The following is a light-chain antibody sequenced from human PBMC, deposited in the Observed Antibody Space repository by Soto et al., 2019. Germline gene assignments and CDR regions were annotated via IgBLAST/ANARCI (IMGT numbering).Light chain of an antibody. J-gene: IGKJ5*01. CDR3: QQSYSTPSIT. V-gene: IGKV1-39*01. CDR1: QSISSY. CDR2: AAS. Sequence: IQMTQSPSSLSASVGDRVTITCRASQSISSYLNWYHQKPGKAPKLLIYAASSLQSGVPSRFSGSGSGTDFTLTISSLQPEDFATYYCQQSYSTPSITFGQGTRLEIK.